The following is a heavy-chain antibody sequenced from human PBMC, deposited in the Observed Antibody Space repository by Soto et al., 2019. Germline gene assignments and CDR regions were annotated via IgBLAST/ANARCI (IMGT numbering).Heavy chain of an antibody. D-gene: IGHD3-22*01. Sequence: QVQLVQSGAEVKKPGSSVKVSCKASGGTFSSYAISWVRQAPGQGLEWMGGIIPIFGTANYAQKFQGRLTITADHSTSTAYMDLSSLRSEDTAVYYCARPDDTSGCRGDAFDIWGQGTMVTVSS. CDR1: GGTFSSYA. V-gene: IGHV1-69*01. CDR3: ARPDDTSGCRGDAFDI. CDR2: IIPIFGTA. J-gene: IGHJ3*02.